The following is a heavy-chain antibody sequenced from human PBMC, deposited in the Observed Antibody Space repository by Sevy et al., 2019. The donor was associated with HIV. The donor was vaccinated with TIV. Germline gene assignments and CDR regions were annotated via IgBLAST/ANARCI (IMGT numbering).Heavy chain of an antibody. V-gene: IGHV3-23*01. Sequence: GGSLRLSCAASGFKFDNYAMAWVRQAPGQGLVWVSAISVSGRLSYADSVNGRFTISRDSSKKMIYLHLNSLRADDTATYYCAKDGYSSGLLYYFDHWGQGTLVTVSS. J-gene: IGHJ4*02. D-gene: IGHD6-19*01. CDR2: ISVSGRL. CDR1: GFKFDNYA. CDR3: AKDGYSSGLLYYFDH.